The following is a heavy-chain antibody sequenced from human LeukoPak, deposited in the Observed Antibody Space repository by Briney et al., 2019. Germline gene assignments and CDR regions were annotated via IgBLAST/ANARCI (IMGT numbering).Heavy chain of an antibody. CDR1: AFIVSYNY. CDR2: IYSGGST. CDR3: AKVGAGIAVAVLDY. Sequence: PGGSLRLSCAASAFIVSYNYMSCVRQAPGKGLEWVSVIYSGGSTYYADCSKGRFTISRAKPKNMLYLQMTTRRLKATAVYYCAKVGAGIAVAVLDYCGQGTLVTVSS. J-gene: IGHJ4*02. D-gene: IGHD6-19*01. V-gene: IGHV3-53*01.